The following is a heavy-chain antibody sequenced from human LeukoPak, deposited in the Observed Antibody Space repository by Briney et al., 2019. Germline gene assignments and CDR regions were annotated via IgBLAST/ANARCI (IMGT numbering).Heavy chain of an antibody. CDR2: IIPIFGTA. V-gene: IGHV1-69*05. D-gene: IGHD5-12*01. CDR3: AREDIVATMMSRFDP. Sequence: SVKVSCKASGGTFSSYANSWVRQAPGQGLEWMGRIIPIFGTANYAQKFQGRVTITTDESTSTAYMELSSLRSEDTAVYYCAREDIVATMMSRFDPWGQGTLVTVSS. CDR1: GGTFSSYA. J-gene: IGHJ5*02.